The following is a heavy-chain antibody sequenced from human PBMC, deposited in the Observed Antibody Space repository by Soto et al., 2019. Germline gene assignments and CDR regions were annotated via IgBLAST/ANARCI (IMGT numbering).Heavy chain of an antibody. Sequence: KTSETLSLTCSVSGDSISNLDYFWAWIRQPPGQALEYIGYIYKSATTYYNPSFESRVAISVDTSKSQFSLNGTSVTAADTAVYFCARGRYCLTGRCFPNWFDSWGQGALVTVSS. D-gene: IGHD7-27*01. V-gene: IGHV4-30-4*01. J-gene: IGHJ5*01. CDR3: ARGRYCLTGRCFPNWFDS. CDR2: IYKSATT. CDR1: GDSISNLDYF.